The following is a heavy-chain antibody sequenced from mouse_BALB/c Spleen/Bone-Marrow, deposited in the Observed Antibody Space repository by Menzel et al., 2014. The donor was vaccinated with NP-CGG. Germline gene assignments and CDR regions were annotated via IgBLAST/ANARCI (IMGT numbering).Heavy chain of an antibody. J-gene: IGHJ4*01. CDR2: IWSGGST. V-gene: IGHV2-4*02. CDR3: ARKAYYYAMDY. Sequence: QVQLQQSGPGLVQPSQRLSITCTVSGFSLTSYGVHWVRQPPGKGLEWLGVIWSGGSTDYNAAFISRLSISKDNSKSQVFFKMNSRQADDTAMYYCARKAYYYAMDYWGQGTSVTVSS. CDR1: GFSLTSYG.